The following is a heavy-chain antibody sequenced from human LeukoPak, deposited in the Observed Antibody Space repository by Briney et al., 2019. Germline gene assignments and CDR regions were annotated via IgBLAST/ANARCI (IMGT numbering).Heavy chain of an antibody. D-gene: IGHD5-12*01. CDR2: INHSGST. J-gene: IGHJ4*02. CDR1: GFTFSSYE. CDR3: ARTRPGALRFMDY. V-gene: IGHV4-34*01. Sequence: GSLRLSCAASGFTFSSYEMNWIRQPPGKGLEWIGEINHSGSTNYNPSLKSRVIISVDTSKNQFSLKLSSVTAADTAVYYCARTRPGALRFMDYWGQGTLVTVSS.